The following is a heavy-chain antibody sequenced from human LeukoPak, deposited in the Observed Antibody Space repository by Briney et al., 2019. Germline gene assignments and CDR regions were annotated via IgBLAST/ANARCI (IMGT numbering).Heavy chain of an antibody. Sequence: SETLSLTCAVYGGSFSGYYWSWIRQPPGKGQEWIGEINHSGSTNYNPSLKSRVTISVDTSKNQFSLKLSSVTAADTAVYYCARTRWPKPFDYWGQGTLVTVSS. CDR3: ARTRWPKPFDY. V-gene: IGHV4-34*01. D-gene: IGHD4-23*01. CDR2: INHSGST. J-gene: IGHJ4*02. CDR1: GGSFSGYY.